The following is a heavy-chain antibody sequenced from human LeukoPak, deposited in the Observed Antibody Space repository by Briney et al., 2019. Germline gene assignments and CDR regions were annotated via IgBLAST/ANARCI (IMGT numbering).Heavy chain of an antibody. CDR2: IYYSGST. J-gene: IGHJ5*02. Sequence: SETLSLTCTVSGGSISSSSYYWGWIRQPPGKGLEWIGSIYYSGSTYYNPSLNSRVTISVDTSKNQFSLKLNSVTAADTALYFCARDNRYCNACYCSNWFAPGGQGTLVTVSS. CDR1: GGSISSSSYY. D-gene: IGHD2/OR15-2a*01. CDR3: ARDNRYCNACYCSNWFAP. V-gene: IGHV4-39*07.